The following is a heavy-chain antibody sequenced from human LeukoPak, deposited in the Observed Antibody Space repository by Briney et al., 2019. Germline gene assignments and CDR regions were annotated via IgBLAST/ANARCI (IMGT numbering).Heavy chain of an antibody. CDR1: GFTFSNYA. D-gene: IGHD4-17*01. CDR2: ISNDGSKK. CDR3: ARGARKGDDYGGFFDY. J-gene: IGHJ4*02. Sequence: EGSLRLSCAASGFTFSNYAMHWVRQAPGKGLEWVAAISNDGSKKDYADSVKGRFTISRDNSKNTLYLQMNSLRAEDTAVYYCARGARKGDDYGGFFDYWGQGTLVTVSS. V-gene: IGHV3-30*04.